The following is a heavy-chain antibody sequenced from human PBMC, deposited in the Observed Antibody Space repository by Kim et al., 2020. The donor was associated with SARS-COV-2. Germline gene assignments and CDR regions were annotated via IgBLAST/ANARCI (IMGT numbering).Heavy chain of an antibody. CDR1: GGSISSYY. CDR3: ARHSFKASYYDSSSAFDI. CDR2: IYYSGST. J-gene: IGHJ3*02. V-gene: IGHV4-59*08. Sequence: SETLSLTCTVSGGSISSYYWSWIRQPPGKGLEWIGYIYYSGSTNYNPSLKSRVTISVDTSKNQFSLKLSSVTAADTAVYYCARHSFKASYYDSSSAFDIWGQVTMVTVSS. D-gene: IGHD3-22*01.